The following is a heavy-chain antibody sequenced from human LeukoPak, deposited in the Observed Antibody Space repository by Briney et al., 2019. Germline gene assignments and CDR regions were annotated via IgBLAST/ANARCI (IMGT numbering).Heavy chain of an antibody. CDR1: GGSFSGYY. Sequence: SETLSLTCAVYGGSFSGYYWSWIRQPPGKGLEWIGEINHSGGTNYNPSLKSRVTISVDTSKNQFSLKLSSVTAADTAVYYCARGHYDSSGYLGFRAPDYWGQGTLVTVSS. J-gene: IGHJ4*02. CDR3: ARGHYDSSGYLGFRAPDY. CDR2: INHSGGT. V-gene: IGHV4-34*01. D-gene: IGHD3-22*01.